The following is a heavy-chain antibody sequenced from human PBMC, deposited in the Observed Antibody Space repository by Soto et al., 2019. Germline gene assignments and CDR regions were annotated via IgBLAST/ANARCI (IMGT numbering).Heavy chain of an antibody. V-gene: IGHV1-69*13. Sequence: EASVKVSCKASGGTFSSCAISWVRQAPGQGLEWMGGIIPIFGTANYAQKFQGRVTITADESTSTAYMELSSLRSEDTAVYYCARLVQLYYYYYGMDVWGQGTTVTAP. CDR2: IIPIFGTA. D-gene: IGHD6-6*01. J-gene: IGHJ6*02. CDR3: ARLVQLYYYYYGMDV. CDR1: GGTFSSCA.